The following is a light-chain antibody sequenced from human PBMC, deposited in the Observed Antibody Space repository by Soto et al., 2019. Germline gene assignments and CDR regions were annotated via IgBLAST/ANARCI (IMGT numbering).Light chain of an antibody. Sequence: DIQLTQSPSTLPASVGDRVTITCRASHNLDKWLAWYQQKPGKAPKLLIYEASSLQSGVPSRFSGSGSGTEFTLTITSLQPDDFATYYCQQYNTFLTFGGGTKVDIK. CDR2: EAS. J-gene: IGKJ4*01. CDR3: QQYNTFLT. V-gene: IGKV1-5*03. CDR1: HNLDKW.